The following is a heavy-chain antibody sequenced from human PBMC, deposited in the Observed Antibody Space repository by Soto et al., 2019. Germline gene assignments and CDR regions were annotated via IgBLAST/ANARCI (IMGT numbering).Heavy chain of an antibody. Sequence: QVQLQPWGAGLLKPSETLSLTCAVHGGSFSGYYWNWIRQPPGKGLEWIGEINHNGGTNYNPSLRSRVTISVDTSKNQVSLKMSSVTAADTAVFYCERRNDILTGYSNGWFDPWGQGTLVTVSS. D-gene: IGHD3-9*01. CDR3: ERRNDILTGYSNGWFDP. CDR1: GGSFSGYY. CDR2: INHNGGT. V-gene: IGHV4-34*01. J-gene: IGHJ5*02.